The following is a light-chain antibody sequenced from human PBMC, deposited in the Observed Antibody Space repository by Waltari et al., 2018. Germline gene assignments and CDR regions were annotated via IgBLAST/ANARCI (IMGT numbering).Light chain of an antibody. Sequence: EIVMTQSPATLSVSPGESAPLSCWASQSVSSNLAWYQQKPGQAPRLLMYATSTRATGIPARFSGSGSGTEFTLTISSLQSEDFAVYYCQQYNNWPPYTFGQGTKLEIK. V-gene: IGKV3-15*01. J-gene: IGKJ2*01. CDR3: QQYNNWPPYT. CDR1: QSVSSN. CDR2: ATS.